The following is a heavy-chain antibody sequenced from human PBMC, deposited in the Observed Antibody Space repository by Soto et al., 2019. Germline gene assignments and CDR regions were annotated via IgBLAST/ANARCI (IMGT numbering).Heavy chain of an antibody. D-gene: IGHD2-21*02. V-gene: IGHV3-23*01. Sequence: EVQLLESGGGLVQPGGSLRLSCAASGFTFSNYAMSWVHQAPGKGLEWVSGISGGGGSPYYADSVKGRFTISRDNSKNALHLQPSSLRAADAAVFYCAHICGGDCHSVFCSWGQGTMVSVSS. CDR2: ISGGGGSP. CDR3: AHICGGDCHSVFCS. CDR1: GFTFSNYA. J-gene: IGHJ5*02.